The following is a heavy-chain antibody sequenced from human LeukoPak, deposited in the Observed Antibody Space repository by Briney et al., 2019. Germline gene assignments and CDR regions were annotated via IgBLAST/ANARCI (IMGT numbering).Heavy chain of an antibody. J-gene: IGHJ4*02. CDR1: RFTFSNHA. CDR3: AKYGAYGTPYFDY. D-gene: IGHD4-17*01. CDR2: ISDSGRNT. V-gene: IGHV3-23*01. Sequence: PGGSLRLSCAASRFTFSNHAMSWVRQAPGKGLEWLSSISDSGRNTYYTDSVKGRFTISRDNSKNRLYLQMSSLRADDTAFYYCAKYGAYGTPYFDYWGPGTLVTVSS.